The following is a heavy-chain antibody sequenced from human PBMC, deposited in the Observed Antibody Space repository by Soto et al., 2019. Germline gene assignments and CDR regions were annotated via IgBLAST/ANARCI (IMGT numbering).Heavy chain of an antibody. CDR1: GGTFNSQA. CDR3: ARAFPSSWPHWDFDL. CDR2: IIPVFDTS. D-gene: IGHD6-13*01. Sequence: QVQLVQSGAEVKKPGSSVKVSCKASGGTFNSQAISWVRQAPGQGLEWMGGIIPVFDTSNYTQKFQGRVTITADESTSTAYMELNSLRSEDTALYYCARAFPSSWPHWDFDLWGRGTLVTVSS. V-gene: IGHV1-69*12. J-gene: IGHJ2*01.